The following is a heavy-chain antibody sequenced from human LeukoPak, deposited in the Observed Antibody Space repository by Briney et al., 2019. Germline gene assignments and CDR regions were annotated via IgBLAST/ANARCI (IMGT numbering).Heavy chain of an antibody. Sequence: GGSLRLSCAASGFTVTNYAMYWVRQAPGKGLEWVSAISGRDDSTYYADSVKGRFTISRDTSKNTLFLQMNSLKAEDTAVYYCAKWGDYDILTGYYDPDYWGQGTLVTVSS. CDR1: GFTVTNYA. D-gene: IGHD3-9*01. V-gene: IGHV3-23*01. CDR2: ISGRDDST. J-gene: IGHJ4*02. CDR3: AKWGDYDILTGYYDPDY.